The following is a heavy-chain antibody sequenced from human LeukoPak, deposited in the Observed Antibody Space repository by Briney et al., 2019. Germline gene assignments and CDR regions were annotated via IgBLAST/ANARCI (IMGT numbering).Heavy chain of an antibody. D-gene: IGHD1-1*01. V-gene: IGHV3-23*01. CDR1: GFTFSSYA. Sequence: SGGSLRLSCAASGFTFSSYAMSWVRQAPGKGLEWVSAISGSGGSTYYADSVKGRFTISRDNSKNILYLQMHSLTVEDTAIYFCAKDYNAFDFWGQGTLVTVSS. CDR2: ISGSGGST. CDR3: AKDYNAFDF. J-gene: IGHJ4*02.